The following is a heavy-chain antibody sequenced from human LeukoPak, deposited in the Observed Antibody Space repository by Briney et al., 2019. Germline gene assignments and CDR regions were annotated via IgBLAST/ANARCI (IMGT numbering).Heavy chain of an antibody. J-gene: IGHJ4*02. D-gene: IGHD3-22*01. CDR1: GFTFSDYY. V-gene: IGHV3-11*01. Sequence: GVSLRLSCAASGFTFSDYYMSWIRQGPGKGLEWVSYISSSGSTIYYADSVKGRFTISRDNAKNSLYLQMNSLRAEDTAVYYCARGPYYYDSSGYYYRKLFDYWGQGTLVTVSS. CDR2: ISSSGSTI. CDR3: ARGPYYYDSSGYYYRKLFDY.